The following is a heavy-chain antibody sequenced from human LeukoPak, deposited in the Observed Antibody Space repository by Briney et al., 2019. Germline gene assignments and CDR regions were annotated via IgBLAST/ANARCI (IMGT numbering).Heavy chain of an antibody. V-gene: IGHV1-2*02. Sequence: GASVKVSCKASGYAFTDYYIRWVRQAPGQGLEWMGWINPNSGGTNYAQKFQGRVTITRDTSISTAFMELSGLRSDDTAVYYCGSDDRSGFSPDYWGQGTLVTVSS. CDR3: GSDDRSGFSPDY. J-gene: IGHJ4*02. CDR2: INPNSGGT. CDR1: GYAFTDYY. D-gene: IGHD3-22*01.